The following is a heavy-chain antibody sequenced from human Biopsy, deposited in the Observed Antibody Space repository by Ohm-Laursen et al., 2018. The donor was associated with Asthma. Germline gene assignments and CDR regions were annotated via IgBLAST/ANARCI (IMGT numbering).Heavy chain of an antibody. CDR1: GGSITSFY. D-gene: IGHD2-2*01. Sequence: GTLSLTCSVSGGSITSFYWSWIRQPPGRGLEWIGYIYFSGNTNYNPSLKSRVTISIDTSKNQFSLKLSSVTAADTAVYYCARAGQCSSTSCYNPGWFDPWGQGTLVTVSS. CDR3: ARAGQCSSTSCYNPGWFDP. V-gene: IGHV4-59*12. J-gene: IGHJ5*02. CDR2: IYFSGNT.